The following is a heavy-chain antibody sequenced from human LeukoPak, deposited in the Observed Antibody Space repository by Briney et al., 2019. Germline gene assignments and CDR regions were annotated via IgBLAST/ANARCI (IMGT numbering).Heavy chain of an antibody. CDR3: ARAQLWFNVVAGILDY. CDR1: GYTFTSYG. CDR2: ISAYNGNT. V-gene: IGHV1-18*01. Sequence: GASVKVSCKTSGYTFTSYGISWVRQAPGQGLEWMGWISAYNGNTNYAQKLQGRVTMTTDTSTTTVYMELRSLRSDDTAVYYCARAQLWFNVVAGILDYWGQGTLVTVSS. D-gene: IGHD6-19*01. J-gene: IGHJ4*02.